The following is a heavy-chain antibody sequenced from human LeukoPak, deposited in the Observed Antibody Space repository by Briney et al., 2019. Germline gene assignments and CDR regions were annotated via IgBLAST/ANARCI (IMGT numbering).Heavy chain of an antibody. Sequence: PSQTLSLTCTVSGGSISSGDYYWSWIRQPPGKGLEWIRYIYYSGSTNYNPSLKSRVTISVDTSKNQFSLKLSSVTAADTAVYYCARDRSAAPADYWGQGTLVTVSS. V-gene: IGHV4-61*08. CDR2: IYYSGST. D-gene: IGHD6-13*01. CDR1: GGSISSGDYY. CDR3: ARDRSAAPADY. J-gene: IGHJ4*02.